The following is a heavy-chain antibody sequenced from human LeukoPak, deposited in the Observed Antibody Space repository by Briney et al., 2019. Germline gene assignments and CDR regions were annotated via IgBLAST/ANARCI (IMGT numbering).Heavy chain of an antibody. CDR2: INSDGSSA. J-gene: IGHJ4*02. V-gene: IGHV3-74*01. CDR1: GFTFTSYW. CDR3: TRGRGTIYIFDY. Sequence: GGSLRLSCAASGFTFTSYWMHWVRQAPGKGLVWVSHINSDGSSATYADSVKGRFTISRDNAKNTLYLQMNSLRAEDTAVYYCTRGRGTIYIFDYWGQGTLVTVSS. D-gene: IGHD2/OR15-2a*01.